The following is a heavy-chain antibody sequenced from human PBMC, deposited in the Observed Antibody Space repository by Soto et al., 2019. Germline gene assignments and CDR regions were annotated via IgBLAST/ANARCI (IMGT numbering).Heavy chain of an antibody. CDR1: GYTSTSYA. V-gene: IGHV1-18*01. CDR2: ISAYNGNT. Sequence: ASVKVSCKASGYTSTSYAMHWVRQAPGQRLEWMGWISAYNGNTNYAQKLQGRVTMTTDTSTSTAYMELRSLRSDDTAVYYCARVGYREYYDFWSGPFGYGMDVWGQGTTVTVSS. CDR3: ARVGYREYYDFWSGPFGYGMDV. D-gene: IGHD3-3*01. J-gene: IGHJ6*02.